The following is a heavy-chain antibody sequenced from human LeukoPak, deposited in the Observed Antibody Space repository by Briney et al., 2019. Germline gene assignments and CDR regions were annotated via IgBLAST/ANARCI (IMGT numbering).Heavy chain of an antibody. V-gene: IGHV1-18*01. Sequence: GASVKVSCKASGYTFTSYGISWVRQAPGQGLEWMGWISAYNGNTNYAQKLQGRVTMTTDTSTSTAYMELRSLRSDDTAVYYCARQYQLLSFRVSRGGTNWFDPWGQGTLVTVSS. J-gene: IGHJ5*02. CDR3: ARQYQLLSFRVSRGGTNWFDP. CDR2: ISAYNGNT. CDR1: GYTFTSYG. D-gene: IGHD2-2*01.